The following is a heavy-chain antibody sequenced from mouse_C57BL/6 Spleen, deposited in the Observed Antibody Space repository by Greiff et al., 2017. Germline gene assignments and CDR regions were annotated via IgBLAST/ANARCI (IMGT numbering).Heavy chain of an antibody. V-gene: IGHV1-66*01. CDR1: GYSFTSYY. CDR2: IYPGSGNT. CDR3: ARGGYDGDFGV. D-gene: IGHD2-2*01. Sequence: QVQLKESGPELVKPGASVKISCKASGYSFTSYYIHWVKQRPGQGLEWIGWIYPGSGNTKYNEKFKGKATLTADTSSSTAYMQLSSLTSEDSAVYYCARGGYDGDFGVWGTGTTVTVAS. J-gene: IGHJ1*03.